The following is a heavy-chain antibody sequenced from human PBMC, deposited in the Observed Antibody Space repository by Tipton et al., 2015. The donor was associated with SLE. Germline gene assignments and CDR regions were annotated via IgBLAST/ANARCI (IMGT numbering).Heavy chain of an antibody. CDR1: GGSISSHY. J-gene: IGHJ4*02. D-gene: IGHD1-26*01. Sequence: TLSLTCTVSGGSISSHYWSWIRQPPGKGLEWIGYIYYIGSTNYNPSLKSRVTMSVDTSKNQFSLKLSSVTAADTAVYYCARDGIVGATTPYYFDYWGQGTLVTVSS. CDR3: ARDGIVGATTPYYFDY. V-gene: IGHV4-59*11. CDR2: IYYIGST.